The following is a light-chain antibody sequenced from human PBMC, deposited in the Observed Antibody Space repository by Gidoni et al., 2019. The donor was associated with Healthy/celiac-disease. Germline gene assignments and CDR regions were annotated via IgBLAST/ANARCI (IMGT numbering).Light chain of an antibody. J-gene: IGKJ2*01. CDR3: QQYNNWPRLNT. Sequence: EIVMTQSPSTLSVSPGERATLSCRASQSVSSNLAWYQQKPGQAPRLLIYGASTRATGIPARFSGSGSGTEFTLTISRLQSEDFAVYYCQQYNNWPRLNTFGQGTKLEIK. CDR2: GAS. V-gene: IGKV3-15*01. CDR1: QSVSSN.